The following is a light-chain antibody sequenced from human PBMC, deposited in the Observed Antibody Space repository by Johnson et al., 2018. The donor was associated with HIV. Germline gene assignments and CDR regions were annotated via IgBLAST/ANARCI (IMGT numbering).Light chain of an antibody. CDR2: DNN. CDR1: SSNIGNSY. Sequence: QSVLTQPPSVSAAPGQKVTISCSGSSSNIGNSYVSWYQQLPGTAPKLLIYDNNKRPSGIPDRFSGSKSGTSATLGITGLQTGDEADYYCGTWDSSLSVVFRTWTKVTVL. V-gene: IGLV1-51*01. CDR3: GTWDSSLSVV. J-gene: IGLJ1*01.